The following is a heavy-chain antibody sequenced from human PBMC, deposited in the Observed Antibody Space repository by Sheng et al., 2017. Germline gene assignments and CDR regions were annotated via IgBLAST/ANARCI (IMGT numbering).Heavy chain of an antibody. CDR3: ARRKRGAHNWFDP. V-gene: IGHV4-34*01. CDR2: INHSGST. D-gene: IGHD1-26*01. Sequence: QVQLQQWGAGLLKPSETLSLTCAVYGGSFSGYYWSWIRQPPGKGLEWIGEINHSGSTNYNPSLKSRVTISVDTSKNQFSLKLSSVTAADTAVYYCARRKRGAHNWFDPWGQGTLGHRLL. CDR1: GGSFSGYY. J-gene: IGHJ5*02.